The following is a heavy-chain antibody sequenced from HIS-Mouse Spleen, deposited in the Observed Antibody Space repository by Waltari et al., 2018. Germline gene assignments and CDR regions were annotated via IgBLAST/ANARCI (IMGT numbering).Heavy chain of an antibody. Sequence: QVQLVQSGAEVKKPGASVKVSCKASGYTFTSYDINWVRQATGQGLEWMGWMNPTSGNPGHSQKFQGRVTMTRNTSISTAYMELSSLRSEDTAVYYCARGLITMGLDAFDIWGQGTMVTVSS. J-gene: IGHJ3*02. CDR2: MNPTSGNP. V-gene: IGHV1-8*01. D-gene: IGHD3-10*01. CDR1: GYTFTSYD. CDR3: ARGLITMGLDAFDI.